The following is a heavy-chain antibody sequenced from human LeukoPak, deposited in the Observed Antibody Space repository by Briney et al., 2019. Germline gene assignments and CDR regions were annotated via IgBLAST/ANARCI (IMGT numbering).Heavy chain of an antibody. CDR3: ARVGAAPGHFDY. D-gene: IGHD6-13*01. V-gene: IGHV1-18*01. Sequence: ASVKVSCKASGYSFAGYGISWVRQAPGQGLEWIGWISTYSGNINYAHNLQGRITVTTETSTSTAYMELRSLRSDDTAVYYCARVGAAPGHFDYWGQGTQLTVSS. CDR2: ISTYSGNI. J-gene: IGHJ4*02. CDR1: GYSFAGYG.